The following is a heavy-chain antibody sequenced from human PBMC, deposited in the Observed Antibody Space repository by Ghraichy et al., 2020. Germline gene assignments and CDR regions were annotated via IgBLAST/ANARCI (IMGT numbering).Heavy chain of an antibody. CDR2: IYSSGIT. J-gene: IGHJ4*02. Sequence: SETLSLTCAVSGASISSSKWWAWVRQSPGKGLEWIGEIYSSGITNYNPSLKSRVTISLDESNNQFSLKLDSLTAADTASYYCAHSGWYSIVDRGPGTLVTVSS. CDR1: GASISSSKW. D-gene: IGHD6-19*01. V-gene: IGHV4/OR15-8*02. CDR3: AHSGWYSIVD.